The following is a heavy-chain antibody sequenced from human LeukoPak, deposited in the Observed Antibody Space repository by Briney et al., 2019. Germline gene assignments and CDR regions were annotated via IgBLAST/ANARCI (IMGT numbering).Heavy chain of an antibody. CDR3: ASLSRGLDYFDR. D-gene: IGHD3-10*01. CDR1: GFTFSNYW. V-gene: IGHV3-74*01. Sequence: PGGSLRLSCAASGFTFSNYWMHWVRQAPGKGLVWVSRINPDGGRISYADSVKGRFTISRDNSKNTLYLQMNSLRAEDTAVYYCASLSRGLDYFDRWGQGTLVTVSS. CDR2: INPDGGRI. J-gene: IGHJ4*02.